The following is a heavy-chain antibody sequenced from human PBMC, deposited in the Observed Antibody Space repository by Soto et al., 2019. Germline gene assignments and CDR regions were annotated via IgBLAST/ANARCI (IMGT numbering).Heavy chain of an antibody. CDR3: ARAAYSYGTAYLSYYYGMDG. CDR1: GGTFSTYA. J-gene: IGHJ6*02. D-gene: IGHD5-18*01. V-gene: IGHV1-69*13. Sequence: SVKVSCKASGGTFSTYAISWVRQAPGQGLEWVGEIIPIFGTANYAQKFQGRVTITADESTSTAYMELSSLRSEDTALYYFARAAYSYGTAYLSYYYGMDGWGQGTTVTVSS. CDR2: IIPIFGTA.